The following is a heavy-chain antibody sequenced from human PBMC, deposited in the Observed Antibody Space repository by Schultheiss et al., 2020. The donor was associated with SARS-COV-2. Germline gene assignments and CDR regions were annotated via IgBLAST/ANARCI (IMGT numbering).Heavy chain of an antibody. CDR2: IYYSGST. CDR1: GGSISSSSYY. D-gene: IGHD2-8*01. V-gene: IGHV4-39*07. J-gene: IGHJ4*02. CDR3: AREECTYGLCYGFDS. Sequence: SETLSLTCTVSGGSISSSSYYWGWIRQPPGKGLEWIGSIYYSGSTNYNPSLKSRVTISVDTSKNQFSLNLTSVTAADTAIYYCAREECTYGLCYGFDSWGQGALVTVSS.